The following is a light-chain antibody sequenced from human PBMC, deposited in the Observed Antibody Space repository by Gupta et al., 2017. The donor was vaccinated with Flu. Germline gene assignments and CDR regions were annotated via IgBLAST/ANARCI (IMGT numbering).Light chain of an antibody. Sequence: QSALTQPPSASGSPGQSLTISCTGTSSDVGDYNYVSWHQQHPGKAPKLIIYEVNKRPSGLPDRFSGSKSGDTASLTISGLQAEDEADYYCSSYASSNNCVFGTGTRVTVL. CDR2: EVN. CDR3: SSYASSNNCV. CDR1: SSDVGDYNY. V-gene: IGLV2-8*01. J-gene: IGLJ1*01.